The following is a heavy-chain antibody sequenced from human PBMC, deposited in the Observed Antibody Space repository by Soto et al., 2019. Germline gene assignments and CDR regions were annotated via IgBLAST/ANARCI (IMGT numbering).Heavy chain of an antibody. CDR1: GGSINSYY. Sequence: SETLSLTCTVSGGSINSYYWNWVRQPPGKGLEWIAYVYETGSTDYNPSLKSRLTISLDTSKNHFSLKLSSVTAADTAVYYCARSSGSFYLNFDYWGQGALVTVSS. V-gene: IGHV4-59*01. CDR2: VYETGST. D-gene: IGHD3-10*01. J-gene: IGHJ4*02. CDR3: ARSSGSFYLNFDY.